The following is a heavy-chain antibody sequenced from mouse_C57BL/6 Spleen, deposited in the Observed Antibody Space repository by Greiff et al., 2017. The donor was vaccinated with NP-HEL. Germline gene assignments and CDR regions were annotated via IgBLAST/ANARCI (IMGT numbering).Heavy chain of an antibody. J-gene: IGHJ4*01. D-gene: IGHD1-1*01. V-gene: IGHV5-9*03. CDR1: GFTFSSYT. Sequence: EVMLVESGGGLVKPGGSLKLSCAASGFTFSSYTMSWVRQTPEKRLEWVATISGGGGNTYYPDSVKGRFTISRDNAKLNLYLQMSSLRSEDTALYYCARYYYGSSYAMDYWGQGTSVTVSS. CDR2: ISGGGGNT. CDR3: ARYYYGSSYAMDY.